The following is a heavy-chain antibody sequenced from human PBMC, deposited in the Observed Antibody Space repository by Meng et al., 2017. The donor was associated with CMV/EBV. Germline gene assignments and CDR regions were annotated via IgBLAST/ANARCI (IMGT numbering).Heavy chain of an antibody. CDR3: AREEITMVRGVLNYFDY. J-gene: IGHJ4*02. CDR1: GGSISSYY. CDR2: IYTSGST. V-gene: IGHV4-4*07. D-gene: IGHD3-10*01. Sequence: SGGSISSYYWSWIRQTAGKGLEGMGRIYTSGSTNYNPSLKSRVTMSVDTSKNQFSLKLSSVTAADTAVYYCAREEITMVRGVLNYFDYWGQGTLVTVSS.